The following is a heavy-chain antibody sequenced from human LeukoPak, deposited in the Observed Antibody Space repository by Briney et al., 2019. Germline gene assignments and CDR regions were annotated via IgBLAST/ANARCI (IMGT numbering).Heavy chain of an antibody. J-gene: IGHJ4*02. CDR3: AKTPILLWFGELGYCYFDY. D-gene: IGHD3-10*01. Sequence: PGGSLRLSCAASGFTFSSYAMSWVRQAPGKGLEWVSAISGSGGSTYYADSVKGRFTISRDNSKNTLYLQMNSLRAEDTAVYYCAKTPILLWFGELGYCYFDYWGQGTLVTVSS. V-gene: IGHV3-23*01. CDR1: GFTFSSYA. CDR2: ISGSGGST.